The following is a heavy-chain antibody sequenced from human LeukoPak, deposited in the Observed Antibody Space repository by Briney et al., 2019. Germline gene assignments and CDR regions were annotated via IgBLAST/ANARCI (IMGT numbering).Heavy chain of an antibody. Sequence: GASVKVSCKASGYTFTSYGISWVRQAPGQGLEWMGWISAYNGNTNYAQKPQGSVTMTTDTSTSTAYMELRSLRSDDTAVYYCARGCGYSSYCPGSYWGQGTLVTVSS. J-gene: IGHJ4*02. CDR1: GYTFTSYG. D-gene: IGHD5-18*01. CDR2: ISAYNGNT. CDR3: ARGCGYSSYCPGSY. V-gene: IGHV1-18*01.